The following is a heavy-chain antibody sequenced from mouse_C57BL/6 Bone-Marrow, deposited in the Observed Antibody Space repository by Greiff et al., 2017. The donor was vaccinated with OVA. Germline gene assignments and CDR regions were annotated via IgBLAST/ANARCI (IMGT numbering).Heavy chain of an antibody. CDR2: IRNKANGYTT. D-gene: IGHD2-4*01. V-gene: IGHV7-3*01. Sequence: EVKLVESGGGLVQPGGSLSLSCAASGFTFTDYYMSWVRQPPGKALEWLGFIRNKANGYTTEYSASVKGRFTISRDNSQSILYLQMNALRAEDSATYDCAIYYDYDRAYYYYAMDYWGQGTSVTVSS. CDR3: AIYYDYDRAYYYYAMDY. CDR1: GFTFTDYY. J-gene: IGHJ4*01.